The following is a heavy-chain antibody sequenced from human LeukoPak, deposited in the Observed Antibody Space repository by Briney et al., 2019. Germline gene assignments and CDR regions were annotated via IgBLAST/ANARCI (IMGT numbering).Heavy chain of an antibody. D-gene: IGHD5-12*01. CDR3: ARERGGGYDYLFDY. Sequence: GGSLRLSCAASGFTFSSYGMHWVRQAPGKGLEWVAFIRYDGSNKYYADSVKGRFTISRDNSKNTLYLQMNSLRAEDTAVYYCARERGGGYDYLFDYWGQGTLVTVSS. CDR1: GFTFSSYG. CDR2: IRYDGSNK. J-gene: IGHJ4*02. V-gene: IGHV3-30*02.